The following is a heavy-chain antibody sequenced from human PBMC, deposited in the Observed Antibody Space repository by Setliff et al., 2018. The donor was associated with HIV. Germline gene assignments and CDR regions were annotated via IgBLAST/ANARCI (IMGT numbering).Heavy chain of an antibody. V-gene: IGHV3-15*01. Sequence: GSLRLSCAASGFTFSDVWVNWVRQAPGRGLEWVGRIKNRPAGGTTDYAAPAKGRFIISRDDSKNTLYLQMNSLRSEDTAAYYCVTGVGTSSVDYWGQGTMVTVSS. CDR2: IKNRPAGGTT. CDR1: GFTFSDVW. CDR3: VTGVGTSSVDY. J-gene: IGHJ4*02. D-gene: IGHD3-22*01.